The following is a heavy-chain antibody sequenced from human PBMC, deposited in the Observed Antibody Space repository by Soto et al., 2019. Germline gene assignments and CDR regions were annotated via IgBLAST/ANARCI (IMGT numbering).Heavy chain of an antibody. V-gene: IGHV1-2*02. J-gene: IGHJ4*02. CDR3: GRGRSGQIVVFY. CDR1: GYTFTGHY. Sequence: GASVKVSCKASGYTFTGHYIRWVRQAPEQGPEWMGEIGPETGATRYAQKFQGRVTMTRDMSITTVYMELNNLSPDDTAVYYCGRGRSGQIVVFYWGQGTPVTVYS. D-gene: IGHD1-26*01. CDR2: IGPETGAT.